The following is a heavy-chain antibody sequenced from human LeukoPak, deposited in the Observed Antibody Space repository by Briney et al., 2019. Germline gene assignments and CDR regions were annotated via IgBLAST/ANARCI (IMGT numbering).Heavy chain of an antibody. J-gene: IGHJ4*02. D-gene: IGHD5-24*01. CDR1: RYTFTSYW. CDR2: IYPGDSAT. CDR3: ARRGDGYNLNFDY. Sequence: GESLKISCKGTRYTFTSYWIGWVRQMPGKGLEWMGIIYPGDSATRYSPSFQGQVTISADKSISTAYLQWSSLKASDTAMYYCARRGDGYNLNFDYWGQGTLVTVSS. V-gene: IGHV5-51*01.